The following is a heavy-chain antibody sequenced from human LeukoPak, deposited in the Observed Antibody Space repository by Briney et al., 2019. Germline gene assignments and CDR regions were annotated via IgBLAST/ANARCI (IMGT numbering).Heavy chain of an antibody. CDR3: AVSSGWYSDYFDY. V-gene: IGHV4-59*01. J-gene: IGHJ4*02. D-gene: IGHD6-19*01. CDR2: IYYSGST. CDR1: GGSISSYY. Sequence: SGTLSLTCTVSGGSISSYYWSWIRQPPGKGLEWIGYIYYSGSTNYNPSLKSRVTISVDTSKNQFSLKLSSVTAADTAVYYCAVSSGWYSDYFDYWGQGALVTVSS.